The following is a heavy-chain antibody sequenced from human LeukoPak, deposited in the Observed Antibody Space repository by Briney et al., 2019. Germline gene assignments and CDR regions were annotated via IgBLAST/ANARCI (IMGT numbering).Heavy chain of an antibody. V-gene: IGHV3-23*01. CDR2: ISGSGGST. CDR1: GFTFNNYA. D-gene: IGHD3-3*01. Sequence: GGSLRLSCAASGFTFNNYAMSWVRQAPGKGLEWVSTISGSGGSTYYADSVKGRFTISRDNSKNTLYLQMNSLKTEDTAVYYCTRVGSSTYDFWSGYLDPWGQGTLVTVSS. CDR3: TRVGSSTYDFWSGYLDP. J-gene: IGHJ5*02.